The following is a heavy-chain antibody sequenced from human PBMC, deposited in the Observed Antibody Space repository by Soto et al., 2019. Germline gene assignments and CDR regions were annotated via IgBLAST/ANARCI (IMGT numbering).Heavy chain of an antibody. Sequence: QVQLQESGPGLVKPSQTLSLTCTVSGGSISSCGYYWSWIRQRPGKGLEWIGYIYYSGSTYYNPSPKSRVTISVATSKNSFSLTLRSVTAADTAVYYCARVAGDYGDAFDIWGQGTMVTVSS. CDR1: GGSISSCGYY. V-gene: IGHV4-31*03. CDR3: ARVAGDYGDAFDI. D-gene: IGHD4-17*01. CDR2: IYYSGST. J-gene: IGHJ3*02.